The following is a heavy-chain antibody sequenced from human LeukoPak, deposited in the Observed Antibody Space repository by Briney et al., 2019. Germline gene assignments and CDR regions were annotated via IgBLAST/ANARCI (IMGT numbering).Heavy chain of an antibody. V-gene: IGHV4-31*03. J-gene: IGHJ4*02. D-gene: IGHD2-21*02. CDR3: ARVSCGGDCYEPWYYFDY. CDR1: GGSISSGGYY. Sequence: SQTLSLTCTVSGGSISSGGYYCGWIRQHPGKGLEWIGYIYYSGSTYYNPSLKSRVTISVDTSKNQFSLKLSSVTAADTAVYDRARVSCGGDCYEPWYYFDYWRQATLVSVPS. CDR2: IYYSGST.